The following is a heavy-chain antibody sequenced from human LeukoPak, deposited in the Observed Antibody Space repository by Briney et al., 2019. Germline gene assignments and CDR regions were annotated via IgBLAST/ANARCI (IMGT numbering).Heavy chain of an antibody. D-gene: IGHD2-2*03. Sequence: SETLSLTCTVSGGSISSGSYYWSWIRQPAGKGLEWIGRIYTSGSTNYNPSLKSRVTISVDTSKNQFSLKLSSVTAADTAVYYCARESGYCSSTSCHGGAFDIWGQGTMVTVSS. V-gene: IGHV4-61*02. CDR2: IYTSGST. CDR1: GGSISSGSYY. J-gene: IGHJ3*02. CDR3: ARESGYCSSTSCHGGAFDI.